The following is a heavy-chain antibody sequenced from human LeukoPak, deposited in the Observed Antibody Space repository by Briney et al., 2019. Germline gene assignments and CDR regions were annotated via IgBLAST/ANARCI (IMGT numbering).Heavy chain of an antibody. D-gene: IGHD5-12*01. V-gene: IGHV4-34*01. CDR2: INHSGST. CDR3: ARGRGIVATAIDY. CDR1: GGSISSYY. J-gene: IGHJ4*02. Sequence: SETLSLTCTVSGGSISSYYWSWIRQPPGKGLEWIGEINHSGSTNYNPSLKSRVTISVDTSKNQFSLKLSSVTAADTAVYYCARGRGIVATAIDYWGQGTLVTVSS.